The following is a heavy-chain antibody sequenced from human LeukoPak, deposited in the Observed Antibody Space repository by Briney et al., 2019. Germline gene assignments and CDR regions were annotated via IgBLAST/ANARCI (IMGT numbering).Heavy chain of an antibody. V-gene: IGHV3-49*03. CDR3: SRGSGWLSVY. CDR2: ISGGTT. J-gene: IGHJ4*02. CDR1: GFTFGDYL. Sequence: GGSLTLSCTASGFTFGDYLMSWFRQAPGKGLEWIGFISGGTTEYAASVKGRFTISRDDSTSIAYLQMNSLTTEDTAVYYCSRGSGWLSVYWGQGTLVTVSS. D-gene: IGHD6-19*01.